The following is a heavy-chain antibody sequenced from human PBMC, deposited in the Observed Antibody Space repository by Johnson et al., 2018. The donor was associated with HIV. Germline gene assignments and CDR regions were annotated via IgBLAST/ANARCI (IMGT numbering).Heavy chain of an antibody. J-gene: IGHJ3*02. D-gene: IGHD2-8*01. CDR2: INWNGGST. CDR3: AAGYAMASDAFDI. Sequence: VQLVESGGGVVQPGRSLRLSCAASGFTFDDYGMSWVRQAPGKGPEWVSGINWNGGSTGYADSVKGRFTISRDNAKNSLYLQMNSLRAEETAVYYCAAGYAMASDAFDIWGQGTMVTVSS. CDR1: GFTFDDYG. V-gene: IGHV3-20*04.